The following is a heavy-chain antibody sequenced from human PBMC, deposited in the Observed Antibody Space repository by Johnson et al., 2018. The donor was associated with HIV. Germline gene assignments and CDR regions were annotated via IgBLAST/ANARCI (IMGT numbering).Heavy chain of an antibody. CDR2: ISSSGSTI. CDR1: GFTFDDYG. Sequence: VQLVESGGGVVRPGGSLRLSCAASGFTFDDYGMSWVRQAPGKGLEWVSYISSSGSTIYYADSVKGRFTISRDNAKNSLYLQMNSLRAEDTAVYYCARARWYLGGGSCCAFDIWGQGTMVTVSS. V-gene: IGHV3-48*04. CDR3: ARARWYLGGGSCCAFDI. J-gene: IGHJ3*02. D-gene: IGHD2-15*01.